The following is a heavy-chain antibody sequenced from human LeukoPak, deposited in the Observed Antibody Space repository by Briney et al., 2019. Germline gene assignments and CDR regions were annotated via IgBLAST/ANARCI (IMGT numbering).Heavy chain of an antibody. CDR3: ATDLGGYYSGSGTYWGSLDY. V-gene: IGHV3-15*01. CDR2: IKRKSDGETP. D-gene: IGHD3-10*01. Sequence: GGSLRLSCAASGFTFSNAWMSWVRQAPGKGLEWVGRIKRKSDGETPDSAAPVKGRFTISRDDSKDTLYLQMNSLKTEDTAVYYCATDLGGYYSGSGTYWGSLDYWGQGTVVTVSS. CDR1: GFTFSNAW. J-gene: IGHJ4*02.